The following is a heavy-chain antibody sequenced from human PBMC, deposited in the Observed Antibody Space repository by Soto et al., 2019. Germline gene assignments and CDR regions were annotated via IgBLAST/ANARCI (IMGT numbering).Heavy chain of an antibody. J-gene: IGHJ4*02. CDR1: GGSISSYY. CDR2: IYSSGST. Sequence: QVQLQESGPGLVKPSETLSLTCTVSGGSISSYYWSWIRQPPGKGLEWIGYIYSSGSTNYNPSLKSRVTISVDTSKNQYSLKRSSETAADTAVYYCARRYDGTLDYWGQGTLVTVSS. CDR3: ARRYDGTLDY. V-gene: IGHV4-59*08. D-gene: IGHD5-12*01.